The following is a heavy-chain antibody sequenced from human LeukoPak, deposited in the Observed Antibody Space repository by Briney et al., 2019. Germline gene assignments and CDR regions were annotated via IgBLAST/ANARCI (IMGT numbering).Heavy chain of an antibody. V-gene: IGHV3-21*01. Sequence: GGSLSLSCAASGFTFSSYSMNWVRQAPGKGLEGVSSISSSSSYIYYADSVKGRFTISRDNAKNPLYLQMNSLRAEDTAVYYCASAGEWELRIDYWGQGTLVTVSS. D-gene: IGHD1-26*01. CDR1: GFTFSSYS. J-gene: IGHJ4*02. CDR3: ASAGEWELRIDY. CDR2: ISSSSSYI.